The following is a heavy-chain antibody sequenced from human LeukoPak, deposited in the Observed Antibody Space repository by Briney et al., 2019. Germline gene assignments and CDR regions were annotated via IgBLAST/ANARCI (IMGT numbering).Heavy chain of an antibody. CDR2: ISSSSSTI. D-gene: IGHD1-26*01. CDR1: GFTVSSNY. CDR3: AVSGSYPMYYFDY. J-gene: IGHJ4*02. V-gene: IGHV3-48*02. Sequence: GGSLRLSCAASGFTVSSNYMSWVRQAPGKGLEWVSYISSSSSTIYYADSVKGRFTISRDNAKNSLYLQMNSLRDEDTAVYYCAVSGSYPMYYFDYWGQGTLVTVSS.